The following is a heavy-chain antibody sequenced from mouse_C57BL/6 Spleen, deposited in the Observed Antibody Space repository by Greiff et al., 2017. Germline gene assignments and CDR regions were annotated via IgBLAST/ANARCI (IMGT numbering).Heavy chain of an antibody. J-gene: IGHJ4*01. Sequence: DVMLVESGGGLVKPGGSLKLSCAASGFTFSSYTMSWVRQTLEKRLEWVATISGGGGNTYYPDSVKGRFTISRDNAKNTLYLQMSSLRSEDTALYYCARTLRRGYYAMDYWGQGTSVTVSS. CDR1: GFTFSSYT. V-gene: IGHV5-9*01. CDR3: ARTLRRGYYAMDY. D-gene: IGHD1-2*01. CDR2: ISGGGGNT.